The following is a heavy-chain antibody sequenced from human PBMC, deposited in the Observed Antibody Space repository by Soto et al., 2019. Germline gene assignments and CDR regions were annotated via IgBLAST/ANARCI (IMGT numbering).Heavy chain of an antibody. D-gene: IGHD6-6*01. CDR1: GFTFSNYA. V-gene: IGHV3-30-3*01. CDR3: TKSSGGSSSVGMDY. CDR2: ITRDGYNK. Sequence: GGSLRPSCAASGFTFSNYALNWVRQAPGKGLEWVASITRDGYNKYYADSMKGRFTISRDNSKNTLSLQMTALRVEDSSVYYCTKSSGGSSSVGMDYWGPGTLVTVSS. J-gene: IGHJ4*02.